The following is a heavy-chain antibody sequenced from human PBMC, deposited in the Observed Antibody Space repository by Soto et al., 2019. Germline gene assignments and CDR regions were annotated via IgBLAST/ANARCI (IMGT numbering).Heavy chain of an antibody. V-gene: IGHV4-59*08. CDR3: RYIYYSGSTNYDPSLKSRVTISVDTSKNQFSLKLSSVTAADTAVYYCSRDLLFYDFWRGPHRGWFEP. J-gene: IGHJ5*02. Sequence: SETLPLTYTVSGGYSSDYYCRCIRQPPGKGLERIGYFYYTELTNYNPPLTRRLPITLDPSKNQFSLKLSPLTAPVTVAYWIRYIYYSGSTNYDPSLKSRVTISVDTSKNQFSLKLSSVTAADTAVYYCSRDLLFYDFWRGPHRGWFEPWGQGTLVTVSS. CDR1: GGYSSDYY. D-gene: IGHD1-26*01. CDR2: FYYTELT.